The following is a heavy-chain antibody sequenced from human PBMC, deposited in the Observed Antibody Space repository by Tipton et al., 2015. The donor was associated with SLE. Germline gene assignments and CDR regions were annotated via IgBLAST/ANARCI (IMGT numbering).Heavy chain of an antibody. D-gene: IGHD6-13*01. V-gene: IGHV3-23*01. Sequence: GSLRLSCGASGFTFSNHAMSWVRQAPGKGLEWVSVISGSGGSTYYADSVKGRFTVSRDNSKNTLSLQMNSLRAEDTAVYYCAKDLSSSWYSWFGPWGQGTLVTVSS. CDR1: GFTFSNHA. J-gene: IGHJ5*02. CDR2: ISGSGGST. CDR3: AKDLSSSWYSWFGP.